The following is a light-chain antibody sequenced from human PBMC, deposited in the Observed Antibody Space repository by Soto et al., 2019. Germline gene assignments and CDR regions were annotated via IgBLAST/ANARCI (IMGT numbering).Light chain of an antibody. CDR3: MQALQTPRT. V-gene: IGKV2-28*01. J-gene: IGKJ1*01. Sequence: DIVMTQSPLSLPVTPGEPASISCRSSQSLLHSNGYNYLDWYLQKPGQSPQLLIYLGSNRASGVPDRFSGGGSGTDFTLRISRVEAEDVGVYYCMQALQTPRTLGQGTNVHI. CDR2: LGS. CDR1: QSLLHSNGYNY.